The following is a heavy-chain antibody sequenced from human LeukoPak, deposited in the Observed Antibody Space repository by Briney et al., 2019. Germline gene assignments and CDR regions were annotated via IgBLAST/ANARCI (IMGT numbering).Heavy chain of an antibody. Sequence: GGSLRLSCAASGFTFSSYGMHWVRQAPGKGLEWVAFIRYDGSNKYYADSVKGRFTISRDNSKNTLYLQMNSLRAEDTAVYYCAKVGAYYDILTGYGYYYMDVWGKGTTVTISS. CDR1: GFTFSSYG. CDR2: IRYDGSNK. J-gene: IGHJ6*03. D-gene: IGHD3-9*01. CDR3: AKVGAYYDILTGYGYYYMDV. V-gene: IGHV3-30*02.